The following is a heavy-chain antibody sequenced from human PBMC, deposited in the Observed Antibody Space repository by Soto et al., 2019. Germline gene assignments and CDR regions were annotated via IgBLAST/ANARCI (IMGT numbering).Heavy chain of an antibody. CDR1: RFTFSNSD. J-gene: IGHJ3*02. Sequence: GGSLRLSCAASRFTFSNSDVNWVHQAPGKGLEWVSGVSWNGSRPHYADSVKGRFIISRDNSRNTLYLQMNSLRAEDTAVYYCARDADILTGSDAFDIWGQGTMVTVPS. CDR3: ARDADILTGSDAFDI. V-gene: IGHV3-35*01. CDR2: VSWNGSRP. D-gene: IGHD3-9*01.